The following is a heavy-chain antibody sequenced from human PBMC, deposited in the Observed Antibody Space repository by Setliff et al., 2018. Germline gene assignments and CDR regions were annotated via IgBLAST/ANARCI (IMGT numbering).Heavy chain of an antibody. CDR2: LYRTANT. V-gene: IGHV4-38-2*01. CDR3: ARQSGSGSSPYFDF. J-gene: IGHJ4*02. D-gene: IGHD3-10*01. CDR1: GHSIGSDSY. Sequence: SETLSLTCAVSGHSIGSDSYWGWIRQSPGKGLEWIGSLYRTANTYYNPAVRSRVTISPDTSKNQFSLKLTSVTAADTAVYYCARQSGSGSSPYFDFWGQGTLVTVSS.